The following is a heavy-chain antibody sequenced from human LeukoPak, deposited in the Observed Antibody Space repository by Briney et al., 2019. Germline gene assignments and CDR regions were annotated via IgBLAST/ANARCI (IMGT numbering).Heavy chain of an antibody. CDR3: AKDPPGLLRYGMDV. Sequence: GGSLRLSCAASGFTFSSHAMSWVRQAPGKGLEWVSAISGSGGSTYYADSVKGRFTISRDNSKNTLYLQMNSLRAEDTAVYYCAKDPPGLLRYGMDVWGQGTTVTVSS. J-gene: IGHJ6*02. D-gene: IGHD3-16*01. V-gene: IGHV3-23*01. CDR1: GFTFSSHA. CDR2: ISGSGGST.